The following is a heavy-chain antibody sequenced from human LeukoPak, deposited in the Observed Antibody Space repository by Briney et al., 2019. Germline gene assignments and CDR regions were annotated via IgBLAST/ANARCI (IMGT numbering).Heavy chain of an antibody. CDR2: IYRSGTT. D-gene: IGHD3-22*01. V-gene: IGHV4-38-2*01. Sequence: ETSETLSLTCAVSGYSISSGYYWGWIRQPPGKGLEWIGSIYRSGTTYSNPSLKSRVTISVDTSKNQFSLKLSSLTAADTAVYYCARFSGYYYYYMDVWGKGTTVTVSS. CDR1: GYSISSGYY. J-gene: IGHJ6*03. CDR3: ARFSGYYYYYMDV.